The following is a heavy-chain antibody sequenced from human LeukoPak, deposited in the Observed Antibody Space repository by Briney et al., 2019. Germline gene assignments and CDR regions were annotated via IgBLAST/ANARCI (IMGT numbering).Heavy chain of an antibody. D-gene: IGHD6-19*01. V-gene: IGHV3-30*02. J-gene: IGHJ3*02. Sequence: GGSLRLSCAASGFTFSSYGMHWVRQAPGKGLEWVAFIRYDGSNKYYADSVKGRFTISRDNSKNTLYLQMNSLRAEDTAVYYCAKDGITAVAGGVDAFDIWGQGTMVTVSS. CDR2: IRYDGSNK. CDR1: GFTFSSYG. CDR3: AKDGITAVAGGVDAFDI.